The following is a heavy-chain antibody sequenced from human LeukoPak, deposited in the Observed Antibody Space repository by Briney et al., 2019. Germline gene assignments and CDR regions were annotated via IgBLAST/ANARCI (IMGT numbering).Heavy chain of an antibody. CDR3: AKDLKGIAAAGPGGYFDY. CDR1: GFTFDDYA. V-gene: IGHV3-9*01. J-gene: IGHJ4*02. CDR2: ISWNSGSI. Sequence: PGRSLRLSCAASGFTFDDYAMHWVRQAPGKGLEWVSGISWNSGSIGYADSVKGRFTISRDNAKNSPYLQMNSLRAEDTALYYCAKDLKGIAAAGPGGYFDYWGQGTLVTVSS. D-gene: IGHD6-13*01.